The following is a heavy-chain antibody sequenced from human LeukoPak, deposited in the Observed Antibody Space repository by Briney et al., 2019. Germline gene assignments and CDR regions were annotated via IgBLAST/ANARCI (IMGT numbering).Heavy chain of an antibody. J-gene: IGHJ4*02. V-gene: IGHV4-34*01. CDR1: GASFSGFH. Sequence: PSETLSLTCAVYGASFSGFHWSWIRQPPGKGLEWIGKIDHSGRTNYSPSLKSRVTMSVDTSRDQFSLKLTSVTAADTAVYYCARGPSIVVVPAARNTYFDYWGQGTLVTVSS. D-gene: IGHD2-2*01. CDR2: IDHSGRT. CDR3: ARGPSIVVVPAARNTYFDY.